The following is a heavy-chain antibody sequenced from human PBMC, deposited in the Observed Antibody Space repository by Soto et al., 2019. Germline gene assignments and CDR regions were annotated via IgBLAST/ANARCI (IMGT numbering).Heavy chain of an antibody. Sequence: SETLSLTCTVSGGSISSGGYYWSWIRQHPGKGLEWIGYIYYSGSTYYNPSLKSRVTISVDTSKNQFSLKLSSVTAADTAVYYCAMRYYDSSGYPAWGQGTMVTVSS. D-gene: IGHD3-22*01. J-gene: IGHJ3*01. V-gene: IGHV4-31*03. CDR3: AMRYYDSSGYPA. CDR1: GGSISSGGYY. CDR2: IYYSGST.